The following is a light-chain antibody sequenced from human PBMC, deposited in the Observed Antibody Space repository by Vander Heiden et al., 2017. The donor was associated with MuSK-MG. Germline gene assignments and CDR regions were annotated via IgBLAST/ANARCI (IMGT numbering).Light chain of an antibody. Sequence: DIQIDQSASSLSASVGDRVTITGQASQDISNYSNWYQQKPGKAPKLLIYDASNLETGVPSRFSGSGSGTDFTFTISSLQPEDIATYYCQQQDNHPITFGGGTKVEIK. J-gene: IGKJ4*01. CDR2: DAS. CDR3: QQQDNHPIT. V-gene: IGKV1-33*01. CDR1: QDISNY.